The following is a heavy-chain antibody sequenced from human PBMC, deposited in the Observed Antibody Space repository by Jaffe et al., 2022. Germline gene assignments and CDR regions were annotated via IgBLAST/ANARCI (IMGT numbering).Heavy chain of an antibody. V-gene: IGHV4-4*02. D-gene: IGHD2-15*01. Sequence: QVQLQESGPGLVKPSGTLSLTCAVSGGSISSSNWWSWIRQPPGKGLEWIGEIYHSGSTNYNPSLKSRVTISVDKSKNQFSLKLSSVTAADTAVYYCARSPDIVVVVAATPGYFDYWGQGTLVTVSS. CDR1: GGSISSSNW. J-gene: IGHJ4*02. CDR3: ARSPDIVVVVAATPGYFDY. CDR2: IYHSGST.